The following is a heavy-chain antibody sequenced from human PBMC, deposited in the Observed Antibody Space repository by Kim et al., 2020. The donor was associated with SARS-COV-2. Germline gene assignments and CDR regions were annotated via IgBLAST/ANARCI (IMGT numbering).Heavy chain of an antibody. Sequence: GGSLRLSCAASGFTFSSYSMNWVRQAPGKGLEWVSYISSSSSTIYYADSVKGRFTISRDNAKNSLYLQMNSLRDEDTAVYYCARALLPDIVVVVAARLGADYYYVMDVWGQETTGTLSS. J-gene: IGHJ6*02. CDR3: ARALLPDIVVVVAARLGADYYYVMDV. D-gene: IGHD2-15*01. CDR2: ISSSSSTI. V-gene: IGHV3-48*02. CDR1: GFTFSSYS.